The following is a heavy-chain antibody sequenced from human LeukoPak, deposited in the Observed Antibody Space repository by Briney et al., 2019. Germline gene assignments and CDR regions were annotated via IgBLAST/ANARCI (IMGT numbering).Heavy chain of an antibody. D-gene: IGHD5-12*01. CDR2: VYYNEST. CDR1: SGSISIYY. V-gene: IGHV4-59*01. CDR3: ASIDGGYDSFAFDI. Sequence: SETLSLPCTVSSGSISIYYWRWIRQPPGKGRDWIGHVYYNESTNYNPSLKSRVTISVDTSKNQFSLKLSSVTAADTAVYYCASIDGGYDSFAFDIWGKGTMVTVSS. J-gene: IGHJ3*02.